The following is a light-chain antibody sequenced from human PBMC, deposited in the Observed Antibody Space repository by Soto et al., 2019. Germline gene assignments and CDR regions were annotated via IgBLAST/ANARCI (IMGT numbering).Light chain of an antibody. J-gene: IGLJ1*01. CDR2: EVS. CDR1: SSDVGGYNY. V-gene: IGLV2-14*01. Sequence: LTQPASVSGSPGQPITISCTGTSSDVGGYNYVSWYQHHPGKAPKLIIYEVSNRPSGVSNRFSGSKSGNTASLTISGLQADDEADYYCSSYTSSSTVVFGIGTKV. CDR3: SSYTSSSTVV.